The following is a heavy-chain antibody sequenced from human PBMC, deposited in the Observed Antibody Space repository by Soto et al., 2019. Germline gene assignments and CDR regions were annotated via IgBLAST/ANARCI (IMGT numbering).Heavy chain of an antibody. Sequence: GGSLRLSCAASGFTFSSYAMSWVRQAPGKGLEWVSAISGSGGSTYYADSVKGRFTISRDNSKNTLYLQMNSLRAEDTAVYYCAKGGKWLIVAKTVFDIWGQGTMVTVSS. CDR2: ISGSGGST. D-gene: IGHD3-22*01. CDR1: GFTFSSYA. J-gene: IGHJ3*02. V-gene: IGHV3-23*01. CDR3: AKGGKWLIVAKTVFDI.